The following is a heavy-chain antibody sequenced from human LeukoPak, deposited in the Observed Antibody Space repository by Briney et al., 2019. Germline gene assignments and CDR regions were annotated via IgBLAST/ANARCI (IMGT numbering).Heavy chain of an antibody. Sequence: SETLSLTCAVYGGSFSGYYWSWIRQPPGKGLEWIGEINHSGSTNYNPSLKSRVTISVDTSKNQFSLKLSSVTAADTAVYYCARARRYCSSTSCYRYYYYYMDVWGKGTTVTVSS. CDR1: GGSFSGYY. D-gene: IGHD2-2*02. CDR3: ARARRYCSSTSCYRYYYYYMDV. V-gene: IGHV4-34*01. CDR2: INHSGST. J-gene: IGHJ6*03.